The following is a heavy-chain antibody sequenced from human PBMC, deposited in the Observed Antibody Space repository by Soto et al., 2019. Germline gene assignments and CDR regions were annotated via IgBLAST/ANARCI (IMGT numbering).Heavy chain of an antibody. D-gene: IGHD3-3*01. J-gene: IGHJ5*02. V-gene: IGHV4-34*01. CDR1: GGSFSGYY. CDR3: ARGLRGHYDFWSGYYTGWFDP. Sequence: PSETLSLTCAVYGGSFSGYYWSWIRQPPGKGLEWIGEINHSGSTNYNPSHKSRVTKSVDTSKNQFSLKLSSVTAADTAVYYCARGLRGHYDFWSGYYTGWFDPWGQGTLVT. CDR2: INHSGST.